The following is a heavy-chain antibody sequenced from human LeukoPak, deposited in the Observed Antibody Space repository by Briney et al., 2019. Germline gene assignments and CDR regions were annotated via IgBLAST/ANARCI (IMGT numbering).Heavy chain of an antibody. J-gene: IGHJ4*02. CDR2: IGISSGNT. CDR3: ARDHNYAFDN. D-gene: IGHD1-1*01. V-gene: IGHV3-48*04. Sequence: PGWSLRLSCAASGFPFNDYSMNGVRQAAGRGLEWISYIGISSGNTKYADSVKGRFTISGDNAKNSLYLQMNNLRVEDTAVYYCARDHNYAFDNWGQGTLVTVSS. CDR1: GFPFNDYS.